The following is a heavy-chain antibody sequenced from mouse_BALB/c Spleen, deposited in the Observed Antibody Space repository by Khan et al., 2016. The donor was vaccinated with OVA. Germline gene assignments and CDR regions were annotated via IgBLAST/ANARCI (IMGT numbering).Heavy chain of an antibody. V-gene: IGHV3-1*02. D-gene: IGHD1-2*01. CDR3: ARTARIKY. CDR2: ISYSGST. Sequence: EVQLQESGPGLVKPSQSLSLTCTVTGYSITSGYGWNWIRQFPGNKLEWMGYISYSGSTNYNQSFKSRIPLTRDTSKNTSFLQLNSLKTEDTATYYCARTARIKYWGQGTTLTVSS. J-gene: IGHJ2*01. CDR1: GYSITSGYG.